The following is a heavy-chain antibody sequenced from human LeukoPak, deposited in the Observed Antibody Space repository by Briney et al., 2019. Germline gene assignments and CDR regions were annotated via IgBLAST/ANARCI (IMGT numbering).Heavy chain of an antibody. J-gene: IGHJ4*02. D-gene: IGHD4-23*01. Sequence: ASVKVSCKASGYTFTSYYLHWVRQAPGQGLEWMGIINPSGGSTSYVQKFQGRVTMTRDTSTSTVYMVLSSLRFEDTAFYYCARGPYGGNPSLYYFDYWGQGTLVTISS. CDR3: ARGPYGGNPSLYYFDY. CDR1: GYTFTSYY. CDR2: INPSGGST. V-gene: IGHV1-46*01.